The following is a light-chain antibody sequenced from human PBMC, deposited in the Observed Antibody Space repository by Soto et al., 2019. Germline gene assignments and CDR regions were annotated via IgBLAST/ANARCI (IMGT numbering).Light chain of an antibody. CDR3: QQRSNWPPT. J-gene: IGKJ1*01. CDR2: DAS. V-gene: IGKV3-11*01. Sequence: TQSPPSLSASVGDRVTITCRASQSISSYLAWYQQKPGQAPRLLIYDASTRATGIPAKFSGSGSGTDFTLTITSLEPEDFAVYYCQQRSNWPPTFGQGTKVDI. CDR1: QSISSY.